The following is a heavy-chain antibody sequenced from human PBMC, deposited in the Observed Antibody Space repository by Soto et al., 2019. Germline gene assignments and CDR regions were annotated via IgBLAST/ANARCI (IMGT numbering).Heavy chain of an antibody. CDR1: GFTFSSYG. CDR3: ARSYYYDRSGYYRSFFHH. J-gene: IGHJ1*01. CDR2: IWHDGRNK. V-gene: IGHV3-33*01. Sequence: QVQLVESGGGVVQPGRSLRLSGAASGFTFSSYGMHWVRQAPGKGLEWVAVIWHDGRNKYYADSVKGRFTISRDNSQNTLYLQMNSLRAEDTAVYYCARSYYYDRSGYYRSFFHHWGQGTLVTVSS. D-gene: IGHD3-22*01.